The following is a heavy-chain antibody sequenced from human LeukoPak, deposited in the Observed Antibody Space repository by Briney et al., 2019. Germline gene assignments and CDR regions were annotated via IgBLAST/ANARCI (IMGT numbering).Heavy chain of an antibody. J-gene: IGHJ4*02. Sequence: SETLSLTCTVSGGSISSYYWSWIRQPPGKGLEWIGYIYYSGSTNYKPSLKSRVTISVDTSKNQFSLKLSSVTAADTAVYYCARKGFKRRFDYWGQGTLVTVSS. V-gene: IGHV4-59*12. CDR3: ARKGFKRRFDY. CDR2: IYYSGST. CDR1: GGSISSYY.